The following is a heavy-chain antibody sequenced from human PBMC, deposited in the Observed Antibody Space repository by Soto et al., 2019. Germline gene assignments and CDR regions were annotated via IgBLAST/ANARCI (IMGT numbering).Heavy chain of an antibody. V-gene: IGHV4-31*03. Sequence: QVQLQESGPGLVKPSQTLSLTCTVSGGSISSGSYYWSWIRHHPGKDLEWIGFINYSGNTYQKPSLKSRVSVSVDTSKNQFSLRLSSVTAADTAVYYCARDLVSSSWNSPFGYWGQGSLVIVSS. D-gene: IGHD6-13*01. J-gene: IGHJ4*02. CDR1: GGSISSGSYY. CDR2: INYSGNT. CDR3: ARDLVSSSWNSPFGY.